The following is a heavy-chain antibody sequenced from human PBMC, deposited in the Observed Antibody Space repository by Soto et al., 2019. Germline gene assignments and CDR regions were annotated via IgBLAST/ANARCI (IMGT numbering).Heavy chain of an antibody. J-gene: IGHJ4*02. CDR3: AKGGRQWLVTSDFNY. D-gene: IGHD6-19*01. CDR1: GFTFSDYA. CDR2: VSHDGRNT. Sequence: VQLVESGGGVVQPGRSLRLSCAASGFTFSDYAMHWVRHAPGKGLEWVAVVSHDGRNTHYADSVKARFTISRDSSKDTVSLEMTSLRAEDTAVYYCAKGGRQWLVTSDFNYWGQGALVTVSS. V-gene: IGHV3-30*18.